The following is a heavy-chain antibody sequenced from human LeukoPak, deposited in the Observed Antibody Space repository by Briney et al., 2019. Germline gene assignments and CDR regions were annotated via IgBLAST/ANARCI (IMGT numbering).Heavy chain of an antibody. CDR2: ISSSGSTI. J-gene: IGHJ4*02. V-gene: IGHV3-48*03. CDR1: GFTFSSYE. CDR3: ARGPGSGHYFDY. Sequence: GGSLRLSCAASGFTFSSYEMNWVRQAPGKGLEWVSYISSSGSTIYYADSVKGRFTISRDNAENSLYLQMNSLRAEDTAVYYCARGPGSGHYFDYWGQGTLVTVSS. D-gene: IGHD2-15*01.